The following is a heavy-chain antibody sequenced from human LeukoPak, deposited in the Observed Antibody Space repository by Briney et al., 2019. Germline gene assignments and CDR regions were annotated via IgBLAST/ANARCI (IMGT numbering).Heavy chain of an antibody. CDR1: GYSISSGYY. J-gene: IGHJ5*02. D-gene: IGHD6-6*01. V-gene: IGHV4-38-2*02. CDR3: ARVGEYSSSSGEYNWFDP. Sequence: SETLSLTCTVSGYSISSGYYWGWIRQPPGKGLEWIGSIYHSGSTYYNPSLKSRVTISVDTSKNQFSLKLSSVTAADTAVYYCARVGEYSSSSGEYNWFDPWGQGTLVTVSS. CDR2: IYHSGST.